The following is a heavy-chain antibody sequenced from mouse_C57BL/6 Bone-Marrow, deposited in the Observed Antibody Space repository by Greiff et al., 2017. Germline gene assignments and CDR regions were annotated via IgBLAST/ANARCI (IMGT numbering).Heavy chain of an antibody. Sequence: EVQLVESGGDLVKPGGSLKLSCAASGFTFSSYGLSWVRQTPDKRLEWVATISSGGSYTYSPDSVKGRFTISRDNAKNTLYLQMSSLKSEDTAMYYCARYDGYYNAMDYWGQGTSVTVSS. D-gene: IGHD2-3*01. J-gene: IGHJ4*01. CDR1: GFTFSSYG. CDR2: ISSGGSYT. V-gene: IGHV5-6*01. CDR3: ARYDGYYNAMDY.